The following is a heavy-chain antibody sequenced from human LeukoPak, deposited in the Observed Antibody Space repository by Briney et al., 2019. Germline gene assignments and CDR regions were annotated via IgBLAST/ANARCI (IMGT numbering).Heavy chain of an antibody. V-gene: IGHV4-30-4*08. CDR3: ASSNWNDVGWFDP. J-gene: IGHJ5*02. D-gene: IGHD1-20*01. CDR2: IYYSGST. Sequence: SETLSLTCTVSGGSISSGDYYWSWIRQPPGKGLEWIGYIYYSGSTYYNPSLKSRVTITVDTSKNQCSLKLSSLTAADTAVYYCASSNWNDVGWFDPWGQGTLVTVSS. CDR1: GGSISSGDYY.